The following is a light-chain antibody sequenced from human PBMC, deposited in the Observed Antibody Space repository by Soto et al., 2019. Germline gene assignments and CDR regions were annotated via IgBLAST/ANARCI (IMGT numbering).Light chain of an antibody. CDR1: QSILYSSNNKHS. J-gene: IGKJ2*01. CDR2: WAS. CDR3: QQYYDIPYT. Sequence: DIVMTQSPDSLAVSLGERATINCKSSQSILYSSNNKHSLAWYQHKPGQPPQLLIYWASTRESGVPDRFSGRVSGTDFTFPIISLQAEDVAVYYCQQYYDIPYTFGQGTKLEIK. V-gene: IGKV4-1*01.